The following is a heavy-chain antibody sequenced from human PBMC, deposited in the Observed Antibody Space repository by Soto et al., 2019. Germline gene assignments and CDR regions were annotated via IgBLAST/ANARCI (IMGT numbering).Heavy chain of an antibody. CDR2: ISYDGSNK. J-gene: IGHJ4*02. CDR3: ARAYEGDYFDY. Sequence: QVQLVESGGGVVQPGRSLRLSCAASGFTFSSYAMHWVRQAPCKGLEWVAVISYDGSNKYYADSVKGRFTISRDNSKNTLYLQMNRLRAEDTAVYYCARAYEGDYFDYWGQGTLVTVSS. CDR1: GFTFSSYA. V-gene: IGHV3-30-3*01. D-gene: IGHD3-16*01.